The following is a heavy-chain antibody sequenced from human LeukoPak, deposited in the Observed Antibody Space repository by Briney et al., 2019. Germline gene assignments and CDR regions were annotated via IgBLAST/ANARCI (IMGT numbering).Heavy chain of an antibody. CDR1: GFTFSSYW. V-gene: IGHV3-7*04. CDR3: ASDREYYYGSGSFDY. D-gene: IGHD3-10*01. Sequence: GGSLRLSCAASGFTFSSYWMSWVRQAPGKGLEWMANIKQDGSEKYYVDSVKGRFTISRDNAKNSLYLQMNSLRAEDTAVYYCASDREYYYGSGSFDYWGQGTLVTVSS. CDR2: IKQDGSEK. J-gene: IGHJ4*02.